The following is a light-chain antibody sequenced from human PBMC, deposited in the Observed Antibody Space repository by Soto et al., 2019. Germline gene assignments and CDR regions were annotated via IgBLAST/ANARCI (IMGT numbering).Light chain of an antibody. CDR3: QQYGSLPTT. Sequence: EIVLTQSPGTLSLSPGERATLSCRASQSVSSSYLAWCQQKPGQAPRLLIYGASNRATGVPDRFSGSGSGTEFTLTISRLEPEDFTVYYCQQYGSLPTTFGPGTKVDIK. V-gene: IGKV3-20*01. CDR1: QSVSSSY. J-gene: IGKJ3*01. CDR2: GAS.